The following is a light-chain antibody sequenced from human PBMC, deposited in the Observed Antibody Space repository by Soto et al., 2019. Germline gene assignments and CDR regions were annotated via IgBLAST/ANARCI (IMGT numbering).Light chain of an antibody. Sequence: EMVLTQSPGTLSLSPGERATLSCRASQSVSSSYLAWYQQKPGQAPRLLIYGASSRATGIPDRFSGSGSGTDFTLTISRLESEVFAVYYCQQYGRSPTFTFGHGTRVDIK. V-gene: IGKV3-20*01. J-gene: IGKJ3*01. CDR1: QSVSSSY. CDR3: QQYGRSPTFT. CDR2: GAS.